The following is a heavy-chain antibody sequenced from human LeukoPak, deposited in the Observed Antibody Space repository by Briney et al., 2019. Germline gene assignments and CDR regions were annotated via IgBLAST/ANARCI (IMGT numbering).Heavy chain of an antibody. D-gene: IGHD6-19*01. CDR1: GYTFTSYG. CDR3: ARDIVRIAVAVDYYYYGMDV. Sequence: GASVKVSCKASGYTFTSYGISWVRQAPGQGLEWMAWIGAYNGNTDYAQNLRGRVTMTTDTSTSTAYMELRSLSSDDTAVYYCARDIVRIAVAVDYYYYGMDVWGQGTTVTVSS. V-gene: IGHV1-18*01. CDR2: IGAYNGNT. J-gene: IGHJ6*02.